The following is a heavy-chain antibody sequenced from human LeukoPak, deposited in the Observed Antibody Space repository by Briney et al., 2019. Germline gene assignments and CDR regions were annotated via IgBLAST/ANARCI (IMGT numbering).Heavy chain of an antibody. CDR3: VRDRDYYVFDL. J-gene: IGHJ4*02. Sequence: PGGSLRLSCAASGFIFTHYWMTWVRQAPGKGLEWVANIMKDGGDKQYVYSVKGRFTTSRDSAKNSVYLQMDGLRAEDTAVYYCVRDRDYYVFDLWGQGTLVTVSS. D-gene: IGHD3-10*02. V-gene: IGHV3-7*01. CDR1: GFIFTHYW. CDR2: IMKDGGDK.